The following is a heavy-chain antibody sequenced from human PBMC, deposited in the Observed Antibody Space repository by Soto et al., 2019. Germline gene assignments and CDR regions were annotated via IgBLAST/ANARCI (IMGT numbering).Heavy chain of an antibody. J-gene: IGHJ4*02. Sequence: QVQLQESGPGLVKPSETLSHTCTVAGGSISSYYWSWIRQPPGNGLEWIGYIYYSGSANYNPSLKSRVTISVDTSKNQFSLKLSSVTAADTAVYYCARVGYSSGWLVDYWGQGTLVTVSS. CDR3: ARVGYSSGWLVDY. D-gene: IGHD6-19*01. CDR2: IYYSGSA. CDR1: GGSISSYY. V-gene: IGHV4-59*01.